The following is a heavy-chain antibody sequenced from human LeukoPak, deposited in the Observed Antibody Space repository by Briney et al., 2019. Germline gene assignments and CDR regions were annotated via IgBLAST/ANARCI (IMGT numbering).Heavy chain of an antibody. D-gene: IGHD2/OR15-2a*01. CDR1: VISLSNYA. CDR3: VKRGVVIRGILVIGYHQEAYHYDF. CDR2: VSERGGST. Sequence: GGSLRLSCVVSVISLSNYAMTWVRQAPGKGLEWVSYVSERGGSTTYADSVKGRFTISRDTSLNTLYLQMNNLRAEDTAVYFCVKRGVVIRGILVIGYHQEAYHYDFWGQGVLVTVSS. V-gene: IGHV3-23*01. J-gene: IGHJ4*02.